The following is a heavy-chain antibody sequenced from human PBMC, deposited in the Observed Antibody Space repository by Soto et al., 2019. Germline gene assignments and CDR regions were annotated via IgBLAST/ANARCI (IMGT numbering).Heavy chain of an antibody. Sequence: ASVKVSCKASGYTFTSYGISWVRQAPGQGLEWMGWISAYNGNTNYAQKLQGRVTMTTDTSTSTAYMELRSLRSDDTAVYYCARVRDTIFGVVIYDPSFDYWGQGTLVTVSS. CDR3: ARVRDTIFGVVIYDPSFDY. CDR1: GYTFTSYG. CDR2: ISAYNGNT. D-gene: IGHD3-3*01. V-gene: IGHV1-18*04. J-gene: IGHJ4*02.